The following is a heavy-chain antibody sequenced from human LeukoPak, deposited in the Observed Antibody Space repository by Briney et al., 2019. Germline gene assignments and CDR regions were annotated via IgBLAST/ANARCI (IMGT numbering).Heavy chain of an antibody. CDR3: ARAPKWIDFWSGLSASYFDY. V-gene: IGHV4-39*01. CDR2: IYYSGST. J-gene: IGHJ4*02. Sequence: PSETVSLTCTVSGGSISSSSYYWGWIRQPPGKGLEWIGSIYYSGSTYYNPSLKSRVTISVDTSKNQFSLKLSSVTAADTAVYYCARAPKWIDFWSGLSASYFDYWGQGTLVTVSP. CDR1: GGSISSSSYY. D-gene: IGHD3-3*01.